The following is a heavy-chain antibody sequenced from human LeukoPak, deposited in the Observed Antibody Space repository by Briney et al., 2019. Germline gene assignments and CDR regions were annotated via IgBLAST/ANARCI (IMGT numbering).Heavy chain of an antibody. J-gene: IGHJ4*02. CDR2: INPSGGST. V-gene: IGHV1-46*01. CDR3: ARETLVITHGYYFDY. CDR1: GYTFTSYY. Sequence: ASVKVSCKASGYTFTSYYMHWVRQAPGQGLEWMGIINPSGGSTSYAQKFQGRVTMTRDTSTSTVYMELSSLRSEDTAVYYCARETLVITHGYYFDYWGQGTLVTVSS. D-gene: IGHD3-9*01.